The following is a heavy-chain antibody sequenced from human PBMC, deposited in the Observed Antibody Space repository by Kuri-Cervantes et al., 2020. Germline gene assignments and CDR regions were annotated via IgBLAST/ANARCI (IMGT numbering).Heavy chain of an antibody. CDR1: GGSINNGDYY. Sequence: SETLSLTCTVSGGSINNGDYYWTWIRQPPGKGLEWIGYIYYSGSTNYNPSLKSRVTISVYTSKNQFSLKLSSVTAADTAVYYCARGTDYDILTGYFLPYFDYWGRGTLVTVSS. CDR2: IYYSGST. CDR3: ARGTDYDILTGYFLPYFDY. J-gene: IGHJ4*02. V-gene: IGHV4-61*08. D-gene: IGHD3-9*01.